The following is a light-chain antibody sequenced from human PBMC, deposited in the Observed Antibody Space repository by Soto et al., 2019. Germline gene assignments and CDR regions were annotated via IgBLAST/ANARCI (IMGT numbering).Light chain of an antibody. CDR1: QSINNW. Sequence: DIQMTQSPSTLSASAGDRVAITFRASQSINNWLAWYQLKPGKAPKLLIYDASTLENGVPSRFSGSGSGTEFTLTISSLQPDDFATYYCQQYNSYSPWTFGQGTKVDIK. J-gene: IGKJ1*01. CDR3: QQYNSYSPWT. V-gene: IGKV1-5*01. CDR2: DAS.